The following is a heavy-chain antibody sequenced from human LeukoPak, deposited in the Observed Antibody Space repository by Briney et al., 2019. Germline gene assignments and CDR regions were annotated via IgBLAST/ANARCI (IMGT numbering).Heavy chain of an antibody. CDR3: ARVSDFWSGYYY. J-gene: IGHJ4*02. CDR1: GYTFTSYD. Sequence: ASVKVSCKASGYTFTSYDINWVRQATGQGLEWMGWMNPNSGNTGYAQKFQGRVTMTRNTSISTAYMELSSLRSEDTAVYYCARVSDFWSGYYYWGQGTLVTVSS. D-gene: IGHD3-3*01. CDR2: MNPNSGNT. V-gene: IGHV1-8*01.